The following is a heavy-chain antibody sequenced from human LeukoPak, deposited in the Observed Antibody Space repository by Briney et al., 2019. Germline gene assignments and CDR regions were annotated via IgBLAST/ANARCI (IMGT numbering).Heavy chain of an antibody. CDR1: GLTFSSYW. V-gene: IGHV3-74*01. CDR2: INSDGSST. D-gene: IGHD1-26*01. CDR3: ARDPVGGRPDY. Sequence: PGGSLRLSCAASGLTFSSYWMHWVRQAPGKGLVWVSRINSDGSSTNYADSVKDRFTISRDNAKNTLYLQMNSLRAEDTAVYYCARDPVGGRPDYWGQGTLVTVSS. J-gene: IGHJ4*02.